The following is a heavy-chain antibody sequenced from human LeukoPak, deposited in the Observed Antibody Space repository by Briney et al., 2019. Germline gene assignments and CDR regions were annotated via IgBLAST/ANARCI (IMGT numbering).Heavy chain of an antibody. CDR3: AKFMSMIVVVTSPFDY. V-gene: IGHV3-23*01. D-gene: IGHD3-22*01. J-gene: IGHJ4*02. CDR2: IRGSGGST. Sequence: QPGGSLRLSCAASGFTCSSYAMSWVRQAPRKVLEWVAAIRGSGGSTYYADSVKGRFTISRDNSKNTLYLQMNRLRAEDTAVYYCAKFMSMIVVVTSPFDYWGQGTLVTVSS. CDR1: GFTCSSYA.